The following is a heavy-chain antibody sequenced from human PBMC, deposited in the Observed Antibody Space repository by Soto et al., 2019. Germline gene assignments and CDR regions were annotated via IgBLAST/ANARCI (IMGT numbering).Heavy chain of an antibody. D-gene: IGHD1-1*01. CDR3: ARRLQPTWAPFDAFDI. Sequence: QVQLQESGPGLVKPSETLSLTCTVSGGSISSYYWSWIRQPPGKGLEWIGYIYYSGSTNYNPSLKSRVTISVDTSKNQFSLKLSSVTAADTAVYYCARRLQPTWAPFDAFDIWGQGTMVTVSS. J-gene: IGHJ3*02. V-gene: IGHV4-59*01. CDR1: GGSISSYY. CDR2: IYYSGST.